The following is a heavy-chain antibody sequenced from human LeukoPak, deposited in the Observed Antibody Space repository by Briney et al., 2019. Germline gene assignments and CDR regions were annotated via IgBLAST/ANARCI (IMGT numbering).Heavy chain of an antibody. J-gene: IGHJ4*02. CDR2: INHSGST. V-gene: IGHV4-34*01. CDR3: ARGRTVGATFIDY. Sequence: SETLSLTCTVSGGSISNYYWSWIRQPPGKGLEWIGEINHSGSTNYNPSLKSRVTISVDKSKNQFSLKLSSVTAADTAVYYCARGRTVGATFIDYWGQGTLVTVSS. D-gene: IGHD1-26*01. CDR1: GGSISNYY.